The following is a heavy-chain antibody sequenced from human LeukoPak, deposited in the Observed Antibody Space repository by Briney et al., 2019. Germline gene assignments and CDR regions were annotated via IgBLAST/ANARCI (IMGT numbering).Heavy chain of an antibody. CDR3: AELGITMIGGV. Sequence: GGSLRLSCAASGFTFSNYNMNWVRQTPGKGLEWVSSITRGSIYTFYADSVKGRFTISGDNAKNSLSLQVNSLRAEDTAVYYCAELGITMIGGVRGKGTTVTISS. CDR2: ITRGSIYT. D-gene: IGHD3-10*02. J-gene: IGHJ6*04. V-gene: IGHV3-21*01. CDR1: GFTFSNYN.